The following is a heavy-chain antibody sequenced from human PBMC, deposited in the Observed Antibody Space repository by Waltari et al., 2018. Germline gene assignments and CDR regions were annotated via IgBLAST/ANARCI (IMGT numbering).Heavy chain of an antibody. CDR3: ARQAYPTYYDFWSGSPFDY. J-gene: IGHJ4*02. V-gene: IGHV5-51*01. Sequence: EVQLVQSGAEVKKPGESLKISCKGSGYSFTSYWIGWVRQMPGKGLEWMGIIYPGDSDTRYSPSFQGQVNISADKSISTAYLQWSSLKASDTAMYYCARQAYPTYYDFWSGSPFDYWGQGTLVTVSS. CDR1: GYSFTSYW. CDR2: IYPGDSDT. D-gene: IGHD3-3*01.